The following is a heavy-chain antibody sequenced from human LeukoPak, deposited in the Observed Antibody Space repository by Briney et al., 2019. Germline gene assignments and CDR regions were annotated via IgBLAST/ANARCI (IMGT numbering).Heavy chain of an antibody. D-gene: IGHD2-2*01. CDR1: GGTFSSYA. CDR2: IVPIFGTA. CDR3: ARRVAPVVPAAMAVGNWFDP. Sequence: GASVKVSCKASGGTFSSYAISWVRQAPGQGLEWMGGIVPIFGTANYAQKFQGRVTITADESTSTAYMELSSLRSEDTAVYYCARRVAPVVPAAMAVGNWFDPWGQGTLVTVSS. V-gene: IGHV1-69*13. J-gene: IGHJ5*02.